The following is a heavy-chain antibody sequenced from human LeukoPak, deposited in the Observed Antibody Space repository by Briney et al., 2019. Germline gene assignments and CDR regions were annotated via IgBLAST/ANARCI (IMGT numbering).Heavy chain of an antibody. CDR1: GGSLSSHY. Sequence: ETLSLTCTVSGGSLSSHYWSWIRQPPGKGLEWVSSIDGSGGSAYSADSVKGRFTISRDNSKNTVYLQMNSLRADDTAVYYCAKSWWELPDWGQGTLVTVSS. CDR3: AKSWWELPD. CDR2: IDGSGGSA. J-gene: IGHJ4*02. D-gene: IGHD1-26*01. V-gene: IGHV3-23*01.